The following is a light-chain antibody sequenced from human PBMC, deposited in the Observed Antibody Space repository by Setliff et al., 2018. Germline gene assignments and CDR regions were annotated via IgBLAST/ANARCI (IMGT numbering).Light chain of an antibody. Sequence: QSALTQPPSASGSPGQSLTTSCTGTTNDIGAYKFVSWYQQHPGKAPRLIIYEVSKRPSGVPDRFSGSKSGSTASLTVSGLQAEDEADYYCSSYAASYNPYVFGTGTKVTVL. CDR1: TNDIGAYKF. CDR3: SSYAASYNPYV. CDR2: EVS. V-gene: IGLV2-8*01. J-gene: IGLJ1*01.